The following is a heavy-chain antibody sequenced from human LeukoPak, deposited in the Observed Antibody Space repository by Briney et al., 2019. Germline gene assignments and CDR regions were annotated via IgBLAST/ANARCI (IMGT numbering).Heavy chain of an antibody. CDR3: ARDGRSYGGKNWFDP. CDR2: ISYDGSNK. Sequence: GRSLRLSGAASGFTFSSYAMHWVRQAPGKGLEWVAVISYDGSNKYYADSVKGRFTISRDNSKNTLYLQMNSLRAEDTAVYYCARDGRSYGGKNWFDPWGQGTLVTVSS. CDR1: GFTFSSYA. D-gene: IGHD4-23*01. J-gene: IGHJ5*02. V-gene: IGHV3-30-3*01.